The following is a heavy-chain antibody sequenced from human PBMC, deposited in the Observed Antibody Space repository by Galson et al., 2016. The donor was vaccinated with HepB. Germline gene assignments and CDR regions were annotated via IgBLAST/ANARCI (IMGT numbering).Heavy chain of an antibody. V-gene: IGHV3-53*01. Sequence: SLRLSCAAPGFTVNTDYISIVRQAPGKGLEWLSVIYPGGDTYYTDSVRGRFIVSTDAAKKTLFFQMNSLRAEDTAVYYCARAPVTSTTCCYYFDYWGQGTLVTVAS. CDR3: ARAPVTSTTCCYYFDY. CDR1: GFTVNTDY. D-gene: IGHD2-2*01. J-gene: IGHJ4*02. CDR2: IYPGGDT.